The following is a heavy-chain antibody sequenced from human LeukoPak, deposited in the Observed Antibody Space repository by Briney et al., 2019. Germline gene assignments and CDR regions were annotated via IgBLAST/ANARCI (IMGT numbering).Heavy chain of an antibody. CDR3: AKDRIHSSSWTGDFDY. CDR1: GFTFSNYG. J-gene: IGHJ4*02. Sequence: GSLRLSCAATGFTFSNYGIHWVRQAPGKGLEWVAVISYDGSDKYYADSVKGRFTISRDNSKNTLYLQMNSLRAEDTAVYYCAKDRIHSSSWTGDFDYWGQGTLVTVSS. D-gene: IGHD6-13*01. CDR2: ISYDGSDK. V-gene: IGHV3-30*18.